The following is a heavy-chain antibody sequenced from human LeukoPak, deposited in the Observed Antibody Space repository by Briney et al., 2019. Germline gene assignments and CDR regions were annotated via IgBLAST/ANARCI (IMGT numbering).Heavy chain of an antibody. J-gene: IGHJ6*04. CDR3: ARDLFVGSSGSGRDV. CDR1: GYTFTSYY. Sequence: ASVKVSCKASGYTFTSYYMHWVRQAPGQGLEWMGWINPNSGGTNYAQKFQGRVTMTRDTSISTAYMELSRLRSDDTAVYYCARDLFVGSSGSGRDVWGKGTTVTVSS. D-gene: IGHD6-25*01. V-gene: IGHV1-2*02. CDR2: INPNSGGT.